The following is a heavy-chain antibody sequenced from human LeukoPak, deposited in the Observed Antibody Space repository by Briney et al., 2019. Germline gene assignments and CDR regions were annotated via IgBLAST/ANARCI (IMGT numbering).Heavy chain of an antibody. D-gene: IGHD5-18*01. J-gene: IGHJ4*02. CDR3: ASGVSYGQFDY. CDR1: GGSISSYY. V-gene: IGHV4-59*01. CDR2: IYYSGST. Sequence: PSETLSLTCTVSGGSISSYYWSWIRQPPGKGLEWIGYIYYSGSTNYNPSLKSRVTISVDTSKNQFSLKLSSVTAADTAVYYCASGVSYGQFDYWGQGTLVTVSS.